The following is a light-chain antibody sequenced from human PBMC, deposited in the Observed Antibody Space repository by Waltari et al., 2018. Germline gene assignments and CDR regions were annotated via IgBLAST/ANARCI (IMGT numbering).Light chain of an antibody. CDR3: QQRRNWPLT. CDR1: ESVRTY. J-gene: IGKJ4*01. CDR2: AAS. V-gene: IGKV3-11*01. Sequence: EIVLTQPPAILSFSPGERATLSGRAGESVRTYSAWYPQRPGQSPRLLIYAASHRATGIPAGCTGSGAETDFTLTISSLQPEDFAVYDCQQRRNWPLTFGGGTRVQI.